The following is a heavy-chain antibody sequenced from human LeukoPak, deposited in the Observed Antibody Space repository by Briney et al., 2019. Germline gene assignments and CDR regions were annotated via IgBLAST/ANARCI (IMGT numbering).Heavy chain of an antibody. CDR2: INPSGGST. CDR3: ARIFGDSPFDY. V-gene: IGHV1-46*01. CDR1: GGTSSSYA. D-gene: IGHD4-17*01. J-gene: IGHJ4*02. Sequence: ASVEASCKASGGTSSSYAISWVRQAPGQGLEWMGIINPSGGSTSYAQKFQGRVTMTRDTSTNTVYMELSSLRSEDTAVYYCARIFGDSPFDYWGQGTLVTVSS.